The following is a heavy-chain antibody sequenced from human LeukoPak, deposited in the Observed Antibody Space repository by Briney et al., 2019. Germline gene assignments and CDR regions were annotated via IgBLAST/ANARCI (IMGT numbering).Heavy chain of an antibody. Sequence: GESLRISCKGSGYIFTNSWIGWVRQMPGKGLELMGIINPADSERRYSPSFQGQVTMSADQSITTAYLQWNSLKASDTAMYFCARTIAFYYDSSSYMDFWGQGTLVIVSS. D-gene: IGHD3-22*01. V-gene: IGHV5-51*01. CDR1: GYIFTNSW. CDR2: INPADSER. CDR3: ARTIAFYYDSSSYMDF. J-gene: IGHJ4*02.